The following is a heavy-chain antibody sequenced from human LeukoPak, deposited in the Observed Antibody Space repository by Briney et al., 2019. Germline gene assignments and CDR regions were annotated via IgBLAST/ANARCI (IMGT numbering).Heavy chain of an antibody. J-gene: IGHJ4*02. CDR3: AKDSSSSGGASTTDY. D-gene: IGHD6-19*01. V-gene: IGHV3-23*01. CDR2: ISSSGHST. CDR1: GFTFTDYA. Sequence: GGSLRLSCAASGFTFTDYAMSWVRQVPGKGLEWVSTISSSGHSTYYTDSVKGRFTVSRDNSENTVFLQMNSLRAEDTAIYNCAKDSSSSGGASTTDYWGQGTLVTVSS.